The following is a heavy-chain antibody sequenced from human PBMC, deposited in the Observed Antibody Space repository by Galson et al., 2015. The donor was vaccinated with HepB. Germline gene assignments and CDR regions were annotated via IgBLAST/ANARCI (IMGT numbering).Heavy chain of an antibody. Sequence: SLRLSCAASGFTFSSYAMSWVRQAPGKGLEWVSAISGSGGSTYYADSVKGRFTISRDNSKNTLYLQMNSLRAEDTAVYYCAKDFSVYYYGSGDWFDPWGQGTLVTVSS. D-gene: IGHD3-10*01. V-gene: IGHV3-23*01. J-gene: IGHJ5*02. CDR3: AKDFSVYYYGSGDWFDP. CDR2: ISGSGGST. CDR1: GFTFSSYA.